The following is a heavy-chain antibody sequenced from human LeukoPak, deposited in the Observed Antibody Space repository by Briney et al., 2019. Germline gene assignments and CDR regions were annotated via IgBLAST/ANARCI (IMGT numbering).Heavy chain of an antibody. CDR1: GFSFSGYG. Sequence: GGSLRLSCGGSGFSFSGYGMHWVRQAPGKGLEWVASIDYDGNKKYYADSVKGRFTITRDNSKNTLYLQMNSLRAEDTAVYKCVKDRAFSSKWLGTLDIWGQGTMVTVSP. CDR2: IDYDGNKK. D-gene: IGHD6-13*01. V-gene: IGHV3-30*02. CDR3: VKDRAFSSKWLGTLDI. J-gene: IGHJ3*02.